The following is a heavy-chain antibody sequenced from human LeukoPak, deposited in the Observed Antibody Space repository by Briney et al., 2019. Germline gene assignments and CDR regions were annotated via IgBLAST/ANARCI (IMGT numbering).Heavy chain of an antibody. Sequence: PGGSLRLSCAASGFTFSSYWMHWVRQAPGKGLVWVSRINGDGSTTSYADPVKGRFTISGATAKRTLYQQMTGLSAEATAVYYCAREYRSSWYYFDYWGQGALVTVSS. D-gene: IGHD6-13*01. CDR2: INGDGSTT. V-gene: IGHV3-74*01. J-gene: IGHJ4*02. CDR3: AREYRSSWYYFDY. CDR1: GFTFSSYW.